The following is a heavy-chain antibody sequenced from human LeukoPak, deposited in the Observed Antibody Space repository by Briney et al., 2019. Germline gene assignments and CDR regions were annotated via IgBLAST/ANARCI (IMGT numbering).Heavy chain of an antibody. V-gene: IGHV3-48*01. CDR2: ISDTSSTI. D-gene: IGHD2-8*01. CDR3: STDPRLLIY. Sequence: GGSLRLSCAASGFTFSSYGMNWVRQAPGKGLECISYISDTSSTIYYADSVKGRFTISRDNAKNSLYLQMNSLRPDDTALYYCSTDPRLLIYWGHGTLVTVSS. CDR1: GFTFSSYG. J-gene: IGHJ4*01.